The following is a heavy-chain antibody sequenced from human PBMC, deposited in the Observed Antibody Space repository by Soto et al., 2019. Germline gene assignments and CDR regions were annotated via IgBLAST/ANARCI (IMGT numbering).Heavy chain of an antibody. J-gene: IGHJ4*02. CDR3: AKEWVYDSSGWSFDY. CDR2: ISNDGSNK. V-gene: IGHV3-30*18. D-gene: IGHD3-22*01. Sequence: QVQLVESGGGVVQPGRSLRLSCAASGFTFSSCGMHWVRQAPGKGLEWVAVISNDGSNKYYADSVKGRFTISRDNSKNTLYLQMNSLSAEDTAVYYCAKEWVYDSSGWSFDYWGQGTLVTVSS. CDR1: GFTFSSCG.